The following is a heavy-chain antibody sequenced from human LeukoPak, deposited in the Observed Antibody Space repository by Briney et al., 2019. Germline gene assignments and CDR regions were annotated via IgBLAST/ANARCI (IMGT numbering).Heavy chain of an antibody. CDR1: GFTFSSYW. D-gene: IGHD2/OR15-2a*01. Sequence: GGSLRLSCAASGFTFSSYWMSWVRQAPGKGLEWVANIKQDGSEKYYVDPVKGRFTISRDNAKNSLYLQMNSLRAEDTAVYYCARDSMASYNDYWGQGTLVTVSS. J-gene: IGHJ4*02. CDR3: ARDSMASYNDY. V-gene: IGHV3-7*01. CDR2: IKQDGSEK.